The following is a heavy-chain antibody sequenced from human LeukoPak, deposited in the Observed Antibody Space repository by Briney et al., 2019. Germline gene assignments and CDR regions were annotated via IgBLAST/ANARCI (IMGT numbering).Heavy chain of an antibody. V-gene: IGHV3-21*01. D-gene: IGHD6-19*01. J-gene: IGHJ4*02. CDR3: ARGPSGWYVDY. Sequence: PGGSLRLSCAASGFTFSDYSMNWVRRAPGKGLEWVSYISGSSNYIYYADSVKGRFTISRDNAKTSLYLQMNSLRAEDTAVYYCARGPSGWYVDYWGQGTQVTVSS. CDR1: GFTFSDYS. CDR2: ISGSSNYI.